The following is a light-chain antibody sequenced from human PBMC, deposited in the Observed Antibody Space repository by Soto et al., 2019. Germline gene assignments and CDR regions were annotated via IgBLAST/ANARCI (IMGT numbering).Light chain of an antibody. CDR2: DNN. CDR1: SSDIGNNY. V-gene: IGLV1-51*01. CDR3: GTWDSSLRAGWGV. Sequence: QSALTQPPSVSAAPGQKVTISCSGSSSDIGNNYVSWYQHLPGTAPKLLIYDNNKRPSGIPDRFSGSKSGTSATLGITGLQAGDEADYYCGTWDSSLRAGWGVFGGGTKLTVL. J-gene: IGLJ2*01.